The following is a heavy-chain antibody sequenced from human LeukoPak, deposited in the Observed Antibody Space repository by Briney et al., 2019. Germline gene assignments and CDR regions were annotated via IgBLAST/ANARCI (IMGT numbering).Heavy chain of an antibody. CDR3: ARLGTAWGLRNSRFDY. J-gene: IGHJ4*02. V-gene: IGHV4-34*01. CDR2: INHSGST. D-gene: IGHD4-23*01. CDR1: GGSFSGYY. Sequence: SETLSLTCAVYGGSFSGYYWSWIRQPPGKGLEWIGGINHSGSTNYNPSLKSRVTISVDTSKNQFSLKLSSVTAADTAVYYCARLGTAWGLRNSRFDYWGQGTLVTVSS.